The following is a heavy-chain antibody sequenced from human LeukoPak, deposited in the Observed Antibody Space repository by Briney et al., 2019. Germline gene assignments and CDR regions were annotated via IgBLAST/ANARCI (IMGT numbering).Heavy chain of an antibody. Sequence: GGSLRLSCAASGFTFSSYGMHWVRQAPGKGLEWVAVIWYDGSNKYYADSVKGRFTISRDNSKNTLYLQMNSLRAEDTAVYYCASEGYYDSSGPPFFDYWAREPWSPSPQ. CDR1: GFTFSSYG. CDR2: IWYDGSNK. CDR3: ASEGYYDSSGPPFFDY. D-gene: IGHD3-22*01. J-gene: IGHJ4*02. V-gene: IGHV3-33*01.